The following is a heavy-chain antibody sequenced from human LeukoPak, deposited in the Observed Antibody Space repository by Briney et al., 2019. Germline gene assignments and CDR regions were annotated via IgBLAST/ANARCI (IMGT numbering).Heavy chain of an antibody. CDR1: GGTFSSYA. D-gene: IGHD6-13*01. V-gene: IGHV1-69*13. CDR2: IIPIFGTA. J-gene: IGHJ4*02. CDR3: ATDRSSLFDY. Sequence: GASVKVSCKASGGTFSSYAISWVRQAPGQGLEWMGGIIPIFGTANYAQKFQGRVTITADESTSTAYMELSSLRSEDTAVYYCATDRSSLFDYWGQGTLVTVSS.